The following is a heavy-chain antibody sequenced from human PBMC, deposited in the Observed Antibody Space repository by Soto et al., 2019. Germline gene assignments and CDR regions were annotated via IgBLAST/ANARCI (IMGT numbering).Heavy chain of an antibody. CDR2: IYYSGST. CDR3: ARERLEYSGYGVGYYFDY. CDR1: GGSISSYY. V-gene: IGHV4-59*01. D-gene: IGHD5-12*01. Sequence: QVQLQESGPGLVKPSETLSLTCTVSGGSISSYYWSWIRQPPGKGLEWIGYIYYSGSTNYNPSLRSRVTISVDTYKNQFSLKLSSVTAADTAVYYCARERLEYSGYGVGYYFDYWGQGTLVTVSS. J-gene: IGHJ4*02.